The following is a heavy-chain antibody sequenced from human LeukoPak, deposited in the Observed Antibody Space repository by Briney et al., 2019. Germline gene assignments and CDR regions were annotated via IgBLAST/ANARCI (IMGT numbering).Heavy chain of an antibody. CDR2: INPNSGGT. D-gene: IGHD1-26*01. CDR1: GYTFTGYY. CDR3: ARDYSGSFNWFDP. J-gene: IGHJ5*02. V-gene: IGHV1-2*06. Sequence: ASVKVSCKASGYTFTGYYMHWVRQAPGQGLEWMGRINPNSGGTNYAQKFQGRVTMTRDTSISTAYMELSRLRSDDTAVYYCARDYSGSFNWFDPWGQGTLVTVSS.